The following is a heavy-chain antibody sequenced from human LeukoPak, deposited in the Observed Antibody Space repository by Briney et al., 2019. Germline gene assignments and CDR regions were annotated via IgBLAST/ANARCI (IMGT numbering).Heavy chain of an antibody. V-gene: IGHV4-59*01. CDR2: IYYSGST. CDR1: GVSISSYY. Sequence: SETLSLTCTVSGVSISSYYWSWIRQPPGKGLEWIGYIYYSGSTNYNPSLKSRVTISVDTSKNQFSLKLSSVTAADTAVYYCARGGGKWELTFFDYWGQGTLVTVSS. J-gene: IGHJ4*02. D-gene: IGHD1-26*01. CDR3: ARGGGKWELTFFDY.